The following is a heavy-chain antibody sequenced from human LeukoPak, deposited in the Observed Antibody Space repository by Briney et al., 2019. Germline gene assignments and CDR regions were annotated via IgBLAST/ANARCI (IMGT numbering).Heavy chain of an antibody. CDR1: GYTFTSYD. D-gene: IGHD2-2*02. Sequence: ASVKVSCKASGYTFTSYDINWVRQAAGQGLEWMGWMNPNSGNTGYAQKFQGRVTMTRTTSISTAYMELGSLTSEDTAVYYCTRGSQNCASASCYNFWGQGTLVTVSS. J-gene: IGHJ4*02. V-gene: IGHV1-8*01. CDR3: TRGSQNCASASCYNF. CDR2: MNPNSGNT.